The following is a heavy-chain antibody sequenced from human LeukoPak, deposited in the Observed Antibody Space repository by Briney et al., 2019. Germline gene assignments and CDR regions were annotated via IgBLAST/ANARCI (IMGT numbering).Heavy chain of an antibody. CDR3: TRYRRDAYNDVYFDL. J-gene: IGHJ2*01. Sequence: GGSLRLSCTASGFPIDEYAMTWVRQAPGRGLEWLGFIRSKSYRETTQDAASVRGRFTISRDDSKSVTYLQMNSLRIEDTAVYFCTRYRRDAYNDVYFDLWGRGTLVSVSS. V-gene: IGHV3-49*04. D-gene: IGHD5-24*01. CDR1: GFPIDEYA. CDR2: IRSKSYRETT.